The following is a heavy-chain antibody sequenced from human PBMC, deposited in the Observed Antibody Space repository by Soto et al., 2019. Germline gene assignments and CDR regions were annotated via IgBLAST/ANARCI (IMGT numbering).Heavy chain of an antibody. Sequence: GGSLRLSCAASGFTFSDYYMSWIRQAPGKGLEWISYISSNSNYKNHADSVRGRFTISRDYAKNSLYLQMNGLRAEDTAVYYCARATGYYHTSGSDSWGQGTLVTVSS. V-gene: IGHV3-11*06. J-gene: IGHJ4*02. CDR3: ARATGYYHTSGSDS. CDR1: GFTFSDYY. D-gene: IGHD3-22*01. CDR2: ISSNSNYK.